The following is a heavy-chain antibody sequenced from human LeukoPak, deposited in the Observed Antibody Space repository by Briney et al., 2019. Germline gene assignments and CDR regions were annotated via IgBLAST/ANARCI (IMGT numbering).Heavy chain of an antibody. CDR2: IKYDGSYA. D-gene: IGHD6-13*01. CDR3: AKSRGAIAADLDY. J-gene: IGHJ4*02. V-gene: IGHV3-74*01. CDR1: GFTFSKHW. Sequence: GGSLRLSCAASGFTFSKHWMHWVRLGSRKGLVWVSRIKYDGSYANYADSVKGRFTISRDNAKNTLCLQMNSLRAEDTAVYYCAKSRGAIAADLDYWGQGTLVTVSS.